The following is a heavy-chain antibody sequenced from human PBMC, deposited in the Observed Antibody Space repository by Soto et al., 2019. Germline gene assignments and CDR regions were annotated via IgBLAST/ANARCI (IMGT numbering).Heavy chain of an antibody. CDR3: AWVDIVVVPAASEGALDT. Sequence: PSQTLSLTCAISGDSVSSNSAAWNWIRQSPSRGLEWLGRTYYRSKWYNDYAVSVKSRITINPDTSKNQFSLQLNSVTPEDTAVFYWAWVDIVVVPAASEGALDTWGQGTRVTVSS. V-gene: IGHV6-1*01. CDR1: GDSVSSNSAA. CDR2: TYYRSKWYN. D-gene: IGHD2-2*03. J-gene: IGHJ3*02.